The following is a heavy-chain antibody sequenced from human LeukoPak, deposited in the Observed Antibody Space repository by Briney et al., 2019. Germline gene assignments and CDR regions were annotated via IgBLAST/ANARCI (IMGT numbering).Heavy chain of an antibody. V-gene: IGHV3-23*01. CDR1: GFTFSSYG. CDR2: ISGSGGST. D-gene: IGHD3-10*02. CDR3: AKVVFGYYYYMDV. J-gene: IGHJ6*03. Sequence: GGSLRLSCAASGFTFSSYGMSWVRQAPGKGLEWVSAISGSGGSTYYADSVKGRFTIYRDNSKNTLYLQMNSLRAEDTAVYYCAKVVFGYYYYMDVWGKGTTVTISS.